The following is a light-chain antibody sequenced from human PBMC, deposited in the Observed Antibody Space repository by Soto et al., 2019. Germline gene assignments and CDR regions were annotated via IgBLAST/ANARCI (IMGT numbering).Light chain of an antibody. J-gene: IGLJ1*01. CDR2: DVS. Sequence: QSVLTQPASVSGSPGQSITISCTGTSSDVGGYNYVSWYQQHPGKAPKLMIYDVSSRPSGVSNRFSGSKSGNTASLTISGLQAEDEADYYCSSYTSSTTEVCGTGTKVTVL. CDR3: SSYTSSTTEV. CDR1: SSDVGGYNY. V-gene: IGLV2-14*01.